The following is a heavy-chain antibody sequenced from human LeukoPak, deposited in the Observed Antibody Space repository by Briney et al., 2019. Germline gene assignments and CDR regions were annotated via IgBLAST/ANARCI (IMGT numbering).Heavy chain of an antibody. Sequence: SETLSLTCTVSGGSISSYYWSWIRQPPGKGLEWIGYIYYSGSTNYNPSLKSRVTISVDTSKNQFSLKLSSVTPADTAMYYCARAWATDYFDYWGQGTLVTVSS. CDR2: IYYSGST. J-gene: IGHJ4*02. V-gene: IGHV4-59*01. CDR1: GGSISSYY. CDR3: ARAWATDYFDY.